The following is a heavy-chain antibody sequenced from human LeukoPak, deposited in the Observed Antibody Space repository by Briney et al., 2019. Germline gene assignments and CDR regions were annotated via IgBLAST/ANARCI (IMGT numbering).Heavy chain of an antibody. CDR2: ISSSSSYI. CDR1: GFTFSSYS. CDR3: ARDYVFEPIYSSSSPWFDP. J-gene: IGHJ5*02. V-gene: IGHV3-21*01. D-gene: IGHD6-6*01. Sequence: PGGSLRLSCAASGFTFSSYSMNWVRQAPGKGLEWVSSISSSSSYIYYADSVKGRFTISRDNAKNSLYLQMNSLRAEDTAVYYCARDYVFEPIYSSSSPWFDPWGQGTLVTVSS.